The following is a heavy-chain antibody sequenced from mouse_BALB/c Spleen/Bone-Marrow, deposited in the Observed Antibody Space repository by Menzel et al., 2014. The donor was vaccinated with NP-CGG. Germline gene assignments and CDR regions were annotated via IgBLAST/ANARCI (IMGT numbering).Heavy chain of an antibody. Sequence: EVKLVESAGGLVQPGGSMKLFCVASGFTFSSYWTSWVRQSPEKGLEWVAEVRLKSDNYATHYAESVKGKFTISRDDSKSRLYLQMNSLRAEDAGIYYCRYYGYYLDYWGQGTTHTVSS. CDR3: RYYGYYLDY. CDR1: GFTFSSYW. V-gene: IGHV6-6*02. D-gene: IGHD1-2*01. CDR2: VRLKSDNYAT. J-gene: IGHJ2*01.